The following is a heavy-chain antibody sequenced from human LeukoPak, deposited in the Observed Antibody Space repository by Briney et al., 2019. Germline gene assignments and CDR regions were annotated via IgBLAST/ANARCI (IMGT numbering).Heavy chain of an antibody. D-gene: IGHD2-2*01. V-gene: IGHV4-31*03. J-gene: IGHJ4*02. CDR2: IYYSGST. CDR3: ARAGYCSSTSCIMFDY. Sequence: SQTLSLTCTVSGGSISSGGYYWSWIRQHPGKGLEWFGYIYYSGSTYYNPSLKSRVTISVDTSKNQFSLKLSSVTAADTAVYYCARAGYCSSTSCIMFDYWGQGTLVTVSS. CDR1: GGSISSGGYY.